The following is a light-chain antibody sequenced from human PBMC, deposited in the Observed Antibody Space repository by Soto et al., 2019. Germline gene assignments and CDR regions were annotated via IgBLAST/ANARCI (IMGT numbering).Light chain of an antibody. Sequence: EIVMTQSPATLSVSPGERATLSCRASQSVSSYLAWYQQKPGQAPRLLIYGASTRATGIPARFSGSGSGTEFTLTSSRLQSEDFAVYHCQQYNTWPWTFGQGTKVEIK. V-gene: IGKV3-15*01. CDR2: GAS. CDR1: QSVSSY. J-gene: IGKJ1*01. CDR3: QQYNTWPWT.